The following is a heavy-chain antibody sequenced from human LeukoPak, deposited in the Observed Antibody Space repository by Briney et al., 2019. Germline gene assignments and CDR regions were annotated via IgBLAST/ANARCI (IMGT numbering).Heavy chain of an antibody. CDR3: ARGITMVRGAYYYYGMDV. J-gene: IGHJ6*02. CDR2: MNPNSGNT. V-gene: IGHV1-8*01. D-gene: IGHD3-10*01. CDR1: GYTFTSYD. Sequence: GASVKVSCKASGYTFTSYDINWVRQATGQGLEWMGWMNPNSGNTGYAQKFQGRVTMTRNTSISTAYMELSSLRSEDTAVYYCARGITMVRGAYYYYGMDVWGQGTTVTVSS.